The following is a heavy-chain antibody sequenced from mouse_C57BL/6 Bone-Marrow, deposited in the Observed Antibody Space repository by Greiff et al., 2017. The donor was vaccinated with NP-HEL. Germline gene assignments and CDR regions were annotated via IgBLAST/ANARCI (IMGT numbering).Heavy chain of an antibody. J-gene: IGHJ2*01. CDR2: IHPNSGST. D-gene: IGHD1-1*01. CDR3: ARLHYYGSSPADY. CDR1: GYTFTSYW. V-gene: IGHV1-64*01. Sequence: QVQLQQPGAELVKPGASVKLSCKASGYTFTSYWMHWVKQRPGQGLEWIGMIHPNSGSTNYNEKFKSKATLTVDKSSSTAYMQLSSLTSEDSAVYYCARLHYYGSSPADYWGQGTTLTVPS.